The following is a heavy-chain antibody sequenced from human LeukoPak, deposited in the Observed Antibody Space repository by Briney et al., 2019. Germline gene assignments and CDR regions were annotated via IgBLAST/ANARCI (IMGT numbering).Heavy chain of an antibody. D-gene: IGHD3-10*01. CDR2: ISSSSSHI. CDR1: GFTVSSYS. CDR3: ARGRGLPGPLDY. Sequence: PGGSLRLSCAASGFTVSSYSMNWVRQAPGKGLEWVSSISSSSSHIYYADSVKGRFTISRDNAKNSLYLQMNSLRAEDTAVYYCARGRGLPGPLDYWGQGTLVTVSS. J-gene: IGHJ4*02. V-gene: IGHV3-21*01.